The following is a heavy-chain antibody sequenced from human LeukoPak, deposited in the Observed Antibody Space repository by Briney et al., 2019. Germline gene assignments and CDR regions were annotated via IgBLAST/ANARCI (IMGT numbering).Heavy chain of an antibody. J-gene: IGHJ4*02. CDR3: ARYAGTYHFDY. V-gene: IGHV4-38-2*01. CDR1: DYSISSGYY. Sequence: SETLSLTCVVSDYSISSGYYWGWIRQPPGKGLEWIGSIYHSGGNTYYNPSLRSRVTISVDTSKNQFSLKVSSVTAADTAVYHCARYAGTYHFDYWGQGTLVTVSS. D-gene: IGHD3-10*01. CDR2: IYHSGGNT.